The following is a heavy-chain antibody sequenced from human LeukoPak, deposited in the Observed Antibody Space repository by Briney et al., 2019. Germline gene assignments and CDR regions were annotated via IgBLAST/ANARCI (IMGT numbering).Heavy chain of an antibody. Sequence: SETLSLTCTVSGYSISSGYYWGWIRQPPGKGLEWIGNIYYSGSTYYNPSLKSRVTISVDKSKNQFSLKLSSVTAADTAVYYCARSVTVTPFDYWGQGTLVTVSS. V-gene: IGHV4-38-2*02. CDR2: IYYSGST. D-gene: IGHD4-17*01. CDR3: ARSVTVTPFDY. CDR1: GYSISSGYY. J-gene: IGHJ4*02.